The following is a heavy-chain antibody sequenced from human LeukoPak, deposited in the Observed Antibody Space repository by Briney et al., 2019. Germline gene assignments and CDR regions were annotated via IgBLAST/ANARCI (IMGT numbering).Heavy chain of an antibody. CDR2: ISAYNGST. V-gene: IGHV1-18*01. CDR1: GYTFTSYG. D-gene: IGHD3-3*01. CDR3: ARGTTIFGVSLSAFDI. Sequence: ASVKVSCKASGYTFTSYGISWVRQAPGQGLEWMGWISAYNGSTNYAQNLQGRVTMTTDTSTSTAYMELRSLRSDDTAVYYCARGTTIFGVSLSAFDIWGQGTMVTVFS. J-gene: IGHJ3*02.